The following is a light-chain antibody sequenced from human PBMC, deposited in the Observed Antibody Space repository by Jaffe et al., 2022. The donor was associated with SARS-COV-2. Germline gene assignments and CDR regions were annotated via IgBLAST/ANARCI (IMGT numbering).Light chain of an antibody. V-gene: IGKV1-5*03. J-gene: IGKJ4*01. CDR1: QSINSW. CDR3: QQYNTYSALT. Sequence: DIQMTQSPSTLSASVGDRVTITCRASQSINSWLAWYQQKPGKAPKLLIYKASSLESGVPSRFSGSGSGTEFTLTISSLQPDDFATYHCQQYNTYSALTFGGGTKVEVK. CDR2: KAS.